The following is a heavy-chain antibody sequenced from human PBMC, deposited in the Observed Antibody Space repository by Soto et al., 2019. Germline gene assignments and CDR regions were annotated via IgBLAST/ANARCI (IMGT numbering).Heavy chain of an antibody. CDR2: IIPIFGTA. Sequence: QVQLVQSGAEVKKPGSSVKVSCKASGGTFSSYAISWVRQAPGQGLEWLGGIIPIFGTANYAQKFQGRVTITADESTSTAYMELSGLRSEDTAVYYCARAGFGELDYYYYGMDVWGQGTTVTVSS. D-gene: IGHD3-10*01. J-gene: IGHJ6*02. V-gene: IGHV1-69*01. CDR1: GGTFSSYA. CDR3: ARAGFGELDYYYYGMDV.